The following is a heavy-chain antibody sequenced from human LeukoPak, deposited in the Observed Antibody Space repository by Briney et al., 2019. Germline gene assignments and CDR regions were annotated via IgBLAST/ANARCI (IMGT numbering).Heavy chain of an antibody. V-gene: IGHV4-59*01. Sequence: SETLSLTCTVSGGSISSYYWGWIRQPPGKGLEWIGYIYYSGSTNYNPSLKSRVTISVDTSKNQFSLKLSSVTAADTAVYYCAGIHYYDSSGYGPWGQGTLVTVSS. CDR2: IYYSGST. J-gene: IGHJ5*02. CDR1: GGSISSYY. CDR3: AGIHYYDSSGYGP. D-gene: IGHD3-22*01.